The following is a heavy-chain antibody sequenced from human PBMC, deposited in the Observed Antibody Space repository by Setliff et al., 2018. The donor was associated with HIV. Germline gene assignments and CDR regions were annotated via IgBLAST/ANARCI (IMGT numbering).Heavy chain of an antibody. Sequence: ASVKVSCKASGYPFTDYYLHWVRQAPGQGLEWMGWINPKSTDTKFAQQFQGRVTMTRSTSLSTAYMELSRLRSDDTAVYYCARDLGYYDSSGYYYWGQGTLVTVSS. V-gene: IGHV1-2*02. J-gene: IGHJ4*02. CDR2: INPKSTDT. D-gene: IGHD3-22*01. CDR3: ARDLGYYDSSGYYY. CDR1: GYPFTDYY.